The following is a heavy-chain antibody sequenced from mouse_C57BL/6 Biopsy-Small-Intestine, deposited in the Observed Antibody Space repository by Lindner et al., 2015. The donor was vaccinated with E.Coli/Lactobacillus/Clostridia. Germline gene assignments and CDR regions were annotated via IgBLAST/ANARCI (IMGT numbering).Heavy chain of an antibody. J-gene: IGHJ2*01. CDR2: ISSGSSTI. CDR3: ARGTAMTHFDY. D-gene: IGHD2-14*01. CDR1: GFTFSDYG. Sequence: VQLQESGGGLVKPGGSWKLSCAASGFTFSDYGMHWVRQAPEKGLEWVAYISSGSSTIYYADTVKGRFTISRDNAKNTLFLQMTSLRSEDTAMYYCARGTAMTHFDYWGQGTTLTVSS. V-gene: IGHV5-17*01.